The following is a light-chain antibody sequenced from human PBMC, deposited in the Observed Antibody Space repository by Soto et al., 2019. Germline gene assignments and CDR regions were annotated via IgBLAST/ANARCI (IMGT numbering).Light chain of an antibody. V-gene: IGLV2-14*01. CDR3: SSYTSSNTHV. J-gene: IGLJ1*01. CDR2: EVN. CDR1: SSDVGGYNF. Sequence: QSVLTQPASVSGSPGQSITISCTGKSSDVGGYNFVSWLQQHPGKAPKLMIYEVNERPSGVSNRFSGSKSGNTASLTISGLQAEDEADYYYSSYTSSNTHVFGTGTKLTVL.